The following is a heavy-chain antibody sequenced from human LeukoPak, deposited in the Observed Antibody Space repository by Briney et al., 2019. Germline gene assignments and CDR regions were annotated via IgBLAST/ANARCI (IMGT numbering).Heavy chain of an antibody. V-gene: IGHV1-69*04. CDR1: GGTFSSYA. J-gene: IGHJ4*02. Sequence: GASVKVSCKASGGTFSSYAISWVRQAPGQGLEWMGRIIPILGIANYAQKFQGRVTITADKSTSTAYMELSSLRSEDTAVYYCARDTSYYYDSSGSWGVWGQGTLVTVSS. D-gene: IGHD3-22*01. CDR2: IIPILGIA. CDR3: ARDTSYYYDSSGSWGV.